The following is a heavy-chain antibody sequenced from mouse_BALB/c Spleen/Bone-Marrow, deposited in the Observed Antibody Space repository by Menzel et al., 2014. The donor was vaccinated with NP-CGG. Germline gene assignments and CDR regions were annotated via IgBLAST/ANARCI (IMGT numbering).Heavy chain of an antibody. Sequence: EVKLMESGGGLVQPGGSLKLSCAASGFDFSRYWMSWVRQAPGKGLEWIGEISPDSSTINYTPSLKDKFIISRDNAKNTLYLQMSKVRSEDTALYYCARLGYYGSMGYWGQGTTLTVSS. CDR3: ARLGYYGSMGY. CDR1: GFDFSRYW. J-gene: IGHJ2*01. D-gene: IGHD1-1*01. V-gene: IGHV4-1*02. CDR2: ISPDSSTI.